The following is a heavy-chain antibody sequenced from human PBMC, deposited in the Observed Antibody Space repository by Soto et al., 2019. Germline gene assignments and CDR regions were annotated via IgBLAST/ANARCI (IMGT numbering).Heavy chain of an antibody. D-gene: IGHD2-15*01. J-gene: IGHJ5*02. CDR1: GGSISTYY. V-gene: IGHV4-59*01. CDR2: IYYSGTT. CDR3: ARVNPPCSGGSCYYTYLWFDP. Sequence: SETLSLTCTVSGGSISTYYWRWIRQPQGKGLEWIGNIYYSGTTDYNPSLKSRVTLSVDASKNQFSLRLTSVTAADTAVYYCARVNPPCSGGSCYYTYLWFDPWGQGTLVNVS.